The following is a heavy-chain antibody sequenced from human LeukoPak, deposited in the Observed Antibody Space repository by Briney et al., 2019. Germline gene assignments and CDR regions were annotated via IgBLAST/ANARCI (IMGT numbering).Heavy chain of an antibody. J-gene: IGHJ4*02. CDR3: ARDHRLDGFDY. V-gene: IGHV3-48*03. Sequence: GGSLRLSCAASGFTFSSYEMNWVRQAPGKGLEWVSYISSSGYTIYYADSVKGRFTISRDNAKNSLYLQINSLRAEDTAVYYCARDHRLDGFDYWGQGTLVTASS. D-gene: IGHD3-9*01. CDR2: ISSSGYTI. CDR1: GFTFSSYE.